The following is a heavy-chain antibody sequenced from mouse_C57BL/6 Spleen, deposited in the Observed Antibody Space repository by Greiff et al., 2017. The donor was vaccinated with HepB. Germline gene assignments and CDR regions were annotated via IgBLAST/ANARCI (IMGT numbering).Heavy chain of an antibody. D-gene: IGHD2-5*01. J-gene: IGHJ3*01. V-gene: IGHV1-9*01. CDR1: GYTLTGYW. CDR3: ARMSNFGGFAY. Sequence: QVQLKQSGAELMKLGASVKLSCKATGYTLTGYWIVWVQQRPGHGLEWTGEFLPGSGSTNYNEKFKGKATFTADTFSNAAYMQLSSQTTEDSAIYYCARMSNFGGFAYWGQGTLVTVSA. CDR2: FLPGSGST.